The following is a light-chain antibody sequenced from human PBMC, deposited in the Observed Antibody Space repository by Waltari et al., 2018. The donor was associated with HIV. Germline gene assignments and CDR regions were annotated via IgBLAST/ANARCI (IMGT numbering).Light chain of an antibody. Sequence: DIQMTQSPSSLSAPVGDRVTITCRASQSINSYLNWFQQIPGKAPKVLIYAASSLQSGVPSKFSGSGSGTDFTLSISSLQPEDFATYYCQQSYSAPWTFGQGTKVEIK. V-gene: IGKV1-39*01. CDR2: AAS. J-gene: IGKJ1*01. CDR1: QSINSY. CDR3: QQSYSAPWT.